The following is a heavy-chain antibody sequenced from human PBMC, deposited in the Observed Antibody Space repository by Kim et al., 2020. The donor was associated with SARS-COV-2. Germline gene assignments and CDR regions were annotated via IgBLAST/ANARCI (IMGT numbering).Heavy chain of an antibody. CDR3: ARGLVSIAVEGRDV. CDR2: ISSSSSYT. D-gene: IGHD6-19*01. CDR1: GFTFSDYY. Sequence: GGSLRLSCAASGFTFSDYYMSWIRQAPGKGLEWVSYISSSSSYTNYADSVKGRFTISRDNAKNSLYLQMNSLRAEDTAVYYCARGLVSIAVEGRDVWGQGTTVTVSS. V-gene: IGHV3-11*05. J-gene: IGHJ6*02.